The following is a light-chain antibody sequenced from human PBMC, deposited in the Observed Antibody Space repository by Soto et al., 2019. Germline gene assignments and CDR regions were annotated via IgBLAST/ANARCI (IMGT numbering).Light chain of an antibody. Sequence: DIQMTQSPSSLSASVGDRVTITCQASQGISRYLAWYQQKPGKAPMLLIYAASTLLSGVPSRFSGSGSGADFTLTISSLQPEDFATYYCQQLNTYPWTFGQGTKVDIK. CDR2: AAS. J-gene: IGKJ1*01. V-gene: IGKV1-9*01. CDR1: QGISRY. CDR3: QQLNTYPWT.